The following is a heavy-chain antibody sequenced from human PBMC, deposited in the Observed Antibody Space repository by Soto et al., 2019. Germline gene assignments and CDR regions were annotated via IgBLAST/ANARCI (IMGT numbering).Heavy chain of an antibody. CDR3: ARVPMDVPMVPDF. CDR2: IGIYXSNI. Sequence: GGSLRLGCAASGFSFRNYWMQWVRQAPGKGLMWVSRIGIYXSNIAYADYVKGRFTISRDNAKNTVYLQMNSLRAEDTAVYYCARVPMDVPMVPDFWRQGTLVTVSS. CDR1: GFSFRNYW. V-gene: IGHV3-74*01. D-gene: IGHD3-10*01. J-gene: IGHJ4*02.